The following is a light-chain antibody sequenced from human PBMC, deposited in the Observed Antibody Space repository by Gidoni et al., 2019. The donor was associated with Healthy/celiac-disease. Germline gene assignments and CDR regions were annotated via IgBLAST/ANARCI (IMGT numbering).Light chain of an antibody. CDR3: QQYGSSLWT. J-gene: IGKJ1*01. Sequence: IVLTQSPGTLSFSPGERATLTCRASQSVSSSYLAWYQQKPGQAPRLLIYGASSRATGIPDRFSGSGSGTDFTLTISRLEPEDFAVYYCQQYGSSLWTFXQXTKVDIK. V-gene: IGKV3-20*01. CDR2: GAS. CDR1: QSVSSSY.